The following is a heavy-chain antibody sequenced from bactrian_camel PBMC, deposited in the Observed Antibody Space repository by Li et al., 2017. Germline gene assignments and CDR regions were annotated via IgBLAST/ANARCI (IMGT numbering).Heavy chain of an antibody. J-gene: IGHJ4*01. CDR2: VYFGGGST. V-gene: IGHV3S40*01. CDR1: GHTYSSNC. Sequence: VQLVESGGGSVQPGGSLRLSCGASGHTYSSNCMGWFRQAPGKEREGVAFVYFGGGSTYYADSVKGRFTISQDVAKNTVYLQMNGLEPEDTAVYYCAADRRWRFGSRWYDQSEYTSWGQGTQVTVS. D-gene: IGHD6*01. CDR3: AADRRWRFGSRWYDQSEYTS.